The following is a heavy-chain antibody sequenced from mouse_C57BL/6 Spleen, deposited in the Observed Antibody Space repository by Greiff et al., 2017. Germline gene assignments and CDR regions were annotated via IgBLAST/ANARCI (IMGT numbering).Heavy chain of an antibody. D-gene: IGHD2-10*01. V-gene: IGHV5-4*01. J-gene: IGHJ2*01. CDR2: ISDGGSYT. Sequence: EVMLVESGGGLVKPGGSLKLSCAASGFTFSSYAMSWVRQTPEKRLEWVATISDGGSYTYYPDNVKGRFTISRNNAKNNLYLQMSHLKSEDTAMYYCARDAYKGFDYWGQGTTLTVSS. CDR3: ARDAYKGFDY. CDR1: GFTFSSYA.